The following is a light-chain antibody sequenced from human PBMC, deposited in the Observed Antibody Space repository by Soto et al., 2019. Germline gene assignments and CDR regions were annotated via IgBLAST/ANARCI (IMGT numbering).Light chain of an antibody. V-gene: IGKV1-33*01. CDR3: QQYDHLPRT. CDR1: QEISNY. CDR2: DAS. J-gene: IGKJ1*01. Sequence: DIQMIQSPSSLSASVGDRVTITCQASQEISNYLNWYQQKPGKAPKLLIYDASNLERGVPSRFTGRGSRTDFTFTISSLQPEDFSTYYCQQYDHLPRTFGRGTNVQI.